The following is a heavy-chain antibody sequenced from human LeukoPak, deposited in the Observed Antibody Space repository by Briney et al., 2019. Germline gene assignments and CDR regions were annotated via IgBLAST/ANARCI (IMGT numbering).Heavy chain of an antibody. V-gene: IGHV3-9*01. CDR3: AKDKGYSSPGGYYYYGMDV. D-gene: IGHD6-13*01. CDR1: GFTFDDYA. Sequence: GRSLRLSCAASGFTFDDYAMHWVRHAPGKGLEWVSGISWNSGSIGYADSVKGRFTISRDNAKNSLYLQMNSLRAEDTALYYCAKDKGYSSPGGYYYYGMDVWGQGTTVTVSS. J-gene: IGHJ6*02. CDR2: ISWNSGSI.